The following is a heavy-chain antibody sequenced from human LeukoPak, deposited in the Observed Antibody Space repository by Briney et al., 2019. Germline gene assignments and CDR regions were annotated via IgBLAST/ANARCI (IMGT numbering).Heavy chain of an antibody. CDR3: AKDPDSSGYSVLFDY. CDR2: ISAYNGNT. Sequence: ASVKVSCKASGYTFTSYGISWVRQAPGQGLEWMGWISAYNGNTNYAQKLQGRVTMTTDTSTSTAYMELRSLRSDDTAVYYCAKDPDSSGYSVLFDYWGQGTLVTVSS. D-gene: IGHD3-22*01. J-gene: IGHJ4*02. V-gene: IGHV1-18*01. CDR1: GYTFTSYG.